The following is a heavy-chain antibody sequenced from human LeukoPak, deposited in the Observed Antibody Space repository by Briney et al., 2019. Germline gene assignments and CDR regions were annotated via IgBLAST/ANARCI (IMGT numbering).Heavy chain of an antibody. Sequence: GASVKVSCKASGYTFTGYYMHWVRQAPGQGLEWMGWINPNSGGTNYAQKFQGRVTMTRDTSISTAYMELSRLRSDDTAVYYCGRTWKSNYYDSSGIDYWGQGTLVTVSS. V-gene: IGHV1-2*02. CDR2: INPNSGGT. CDR3: GRTWKSNYYDSSGIDY. CDR1: GYTFTGYY. D-gene: IGHD3-22*01. J-gene: IGHJ4*02.